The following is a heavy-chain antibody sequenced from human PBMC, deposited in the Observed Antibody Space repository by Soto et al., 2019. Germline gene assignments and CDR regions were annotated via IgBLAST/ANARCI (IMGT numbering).Heavy chain of an antibody. J-gene: IGHJ4*02. Sequence: QVQLVQSGAEVKKPGASVQVSCKASGYTFTSYGISWVRQAPGQGLEWMGWISAYNCNTNYAQKLQGRVTMTPDTSTSTAYMELRSLRSDDTAVYYCARDPPSRYDSSGYEDYWGQGTLVTVSS. D-gene: IGHD3-22*01. CDR3: ARDPPSRYDSSGYEDY. CDR1: GYTFTSYG. CDR2: ISAYNCNT. V-gene: IGHV1-18*01.